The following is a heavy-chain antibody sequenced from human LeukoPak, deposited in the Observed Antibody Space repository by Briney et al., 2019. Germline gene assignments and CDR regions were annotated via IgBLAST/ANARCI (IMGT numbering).Heavy chain of an antibody. Sequence: ASVKVSCKASGYTFTGYYMHWVRQAPGQGLEWMGWINPNSGGTNYAQKFQGRVTMTRDTSISTAYMELSRLRSDDTAVYYCARRSVSGSPDAFDIWGRGTMVTVSS. CDR2: INPNSGGT. CDR3: ARRSVSGSPDAFDI. CDR1: GYTFTGYY. D-gene: IGHD1-26*01. J-gene: IGHJ3*02. V-gene: IGHV1-2*02.